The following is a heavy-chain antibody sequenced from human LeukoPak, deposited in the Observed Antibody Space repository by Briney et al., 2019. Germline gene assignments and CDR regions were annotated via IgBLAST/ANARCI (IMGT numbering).Heavy chain of an antibody. CDR1: GYTFTGYY. CDR3: ARDQVAAAGTGHIDY. Sequence: PRASVKVSCKASGYTFTGYYMHWVRQAPGQGLEWMGWINPNSGGTNYAQKFQGRVTMTRDTSISTAYMELSRLRSDDTAVYYCARDQVAAAGTGHIDYWGQGTLVTVSS. V-gene: IGHV1-2*02. D-gene: IGHD6-13*01. J-gene: IGHJ4*02. CDR2: INPNSGGT.